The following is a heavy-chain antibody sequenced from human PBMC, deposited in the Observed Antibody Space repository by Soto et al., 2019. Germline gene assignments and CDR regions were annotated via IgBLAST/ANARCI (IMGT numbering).Heavy chain of an antibody. CDR3: ARGTGRYDFDY. D-gene: IGHD1-26*01. Sequence: QLQLQESGPGLVKPSETLSLTCAVSGGSISSSYYYWGWIRQPPGKGLEWLESIYYSGSTYYNPSLKSRISISVDTSKNQCSLKLNSVTAADTAVYYCARGTGRYDFDYWGQGALVTVSA. CDR2: IYYSGST. J-gene: IGHJ4*02. CDR1: GGSISSSYYY. V-gene: IGHV4-39*01.